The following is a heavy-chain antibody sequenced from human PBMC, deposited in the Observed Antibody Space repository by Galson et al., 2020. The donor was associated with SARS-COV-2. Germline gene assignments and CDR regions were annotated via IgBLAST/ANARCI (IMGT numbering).Heavy chain of an antibody. CDR3: ARDLGSPPSYYSGMDV. D-gene: IGHD2-15*01. CDR2: IYYSGST. Sequence: SETLSLTCTVSGGSISSYYWSWIRQPPGKGLEWIGYIYYSGSTNYNPSLKSRVTISVDTSKNQFSLKLSSVTAADTAVYYCARDLGSPPSYYSGMDVWGQGTTVTVSS. J-gene: IGHJ6*02. CDR1: GGSISSYY. V-gene: IGHV4-59*13.